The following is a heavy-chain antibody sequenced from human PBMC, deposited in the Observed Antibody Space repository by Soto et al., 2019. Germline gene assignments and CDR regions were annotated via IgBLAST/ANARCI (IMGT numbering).Heavy chain of an antibody. J-gene: IGHJ5*02. CDR2: IYYSGST. V-gene: IGHV4-31*03. CDR3: ARGHTIFGVADRFDP. CDR1: GGSISSGGYY. Sequence: PSETLSLTCTVSGGSISSGGYYWSWIRQHPGKGLEWIGYIYYSGSTYYNPSLKSRVTISVDTSKNQFSLKLSSVTAADAAVYYCARGHTIFGVADRFDPWGQGTLVTVSS. D-gene: IGHD3-3*01.